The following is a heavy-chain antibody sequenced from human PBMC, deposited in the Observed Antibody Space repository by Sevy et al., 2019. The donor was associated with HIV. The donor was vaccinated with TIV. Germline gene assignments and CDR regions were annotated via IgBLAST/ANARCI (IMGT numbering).Heavy chain of an antibody. D-gene: IGHD3-3*01. V-gene: IGHV1-18*01. CDR3: ARDSKTVLRFLEWLPYPDY. CDR2: ISAYNGNT. J-gene: IGHJ4*02. Sequence: ASVKVSCKASGYTFTSYAITWVRQAPGKGLEWMGRISAYNGNTNYAQKLQGRITMTTDTSTSTAYMELRSLRSDDTAVYYCARDSKTVLRFLEWLPYPDYWGQGTLVTVSS. CDR1: GYTFTSYA.